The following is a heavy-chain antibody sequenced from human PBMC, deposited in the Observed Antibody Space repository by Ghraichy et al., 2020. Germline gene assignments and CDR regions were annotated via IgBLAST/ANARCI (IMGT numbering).Heavy chain of an antibody. J-gene: IGHJ4*02. Sequence: GGSLRLSCTASGFTFGDYALSWFRQAPGKGLEWVSFIRSKAYGGTTEYAASVKGRFIISSDDAKSIAYLQMNSLKTDDTAVYYCTREVVVQGVIVVYWGQGTLVTVSS. D-gene: IGHD3-10*01. V-gene: IGHV3-49*03. CDR1: GFTFGDYA. CDR2: IRSKAYGGTT. CDR3: TREVVVQGVIVVY.